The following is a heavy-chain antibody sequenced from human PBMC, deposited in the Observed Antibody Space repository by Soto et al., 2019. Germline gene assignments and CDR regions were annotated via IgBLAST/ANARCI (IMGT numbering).Heavy chain of an antibody. D-gene: IGHD1-1*01. CDR3: ATDLDSFDP. Sequence: GASVKVSCKASGYTFTSYAMHGVRQAPGQRLEWMGGFAPEDGERIYAQKFQGRLTLTEDTSADTAYMELSSLRSEDTAVYYCATDLDSFDPWGQGTLVNVSS. V-gene: IGHV1-24*01. CDR2: FAPEDGER. J-gene: IGHJ5*02. CDR1: GYTFTSYA.